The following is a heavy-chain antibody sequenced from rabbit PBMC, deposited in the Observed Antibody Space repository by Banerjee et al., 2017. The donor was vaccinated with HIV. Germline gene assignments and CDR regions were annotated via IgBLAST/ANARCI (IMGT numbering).Heavy chain of an antibody. CDR1: GFDFSSNA. CDR2: IYAGSGST. J-gene: IGHJ4*01. V-gene: IGHV1S45*01. CDR3: ARAWDL. Sequence: QEQLEESGGDLVKPEGSLTLTCKASGFDFSSNAMCWVRQAPGKGPEWIGCIYAGSGSTNYASWVNGRFTISKTSSTTVTLQMTSLTAADTATYFCARAWDLWGPGTLVTVS.